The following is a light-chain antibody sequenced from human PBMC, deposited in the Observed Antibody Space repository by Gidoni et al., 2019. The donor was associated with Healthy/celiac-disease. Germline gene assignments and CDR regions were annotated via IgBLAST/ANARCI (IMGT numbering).Light chain of an antibody. CDR2: WAS. Sequence: DIVMTQSPDSLAVSLGERATLNCKSSQSVLYSSNNKNYLAWYQQKPGQPPKLLIYWASTRESGVPDRFSGSGSGTDFTPTISSLQAEDVAVYYCQQYYSTLRTFXXXTKVEIK. V-gene: IGKV4-1*01. CDR3: QQYYSTLRT. CDR1: QSVLYSSNNKNY. J-gene: IGKJ1*01.